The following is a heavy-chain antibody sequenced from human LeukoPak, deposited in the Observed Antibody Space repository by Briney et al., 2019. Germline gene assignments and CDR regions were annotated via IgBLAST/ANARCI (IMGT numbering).Heavy chain of an antibody. Sequence: TLSLTCAVSGGSISSGGYSWSWIRQPPGKGLEWIGYIYYSGSTYYNPSLKSRVTISVDTSKNQFSLKLSSVTAADTAMYYCARAVGISRNFFDYWGQGTLVTVSS. V-gene: IGHV4-30-4*07. D-gene: IGHD1-26*01. CDR1: GGSISSGGYS. J-gene: IGHJ4*02. CDR2: IYYSGST. CDR3: ARAVGISRNFFDY.